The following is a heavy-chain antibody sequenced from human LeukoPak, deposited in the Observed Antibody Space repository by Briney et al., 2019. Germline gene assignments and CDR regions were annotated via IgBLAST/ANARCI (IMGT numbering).Heavy chain of an antibody. J-gene: IGHJ5*02. CDR3: ARGAIVVVVPADHKNWFDP. Sequence: GASVKVSCKASGYTFTGYYMHWVRQAPGQGLEWMGWINPNSGGTNYAQKFQGRVTMTRDTSISTAYMELSRLRSDDTAVYYCARGAIVVVVPADHKNWFDPWGQGTLVTVSS. D-gene: IGHD2-2*01. V-gene: IGHV1-2*02. CDR1: GYTFTGYY. CDR2: INPNSGGT.